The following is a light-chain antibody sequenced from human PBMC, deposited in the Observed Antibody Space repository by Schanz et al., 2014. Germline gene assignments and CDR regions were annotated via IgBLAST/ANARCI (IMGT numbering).Light chain of an antibody. V-gene: IGLV2-14*03. J-gene: IGLJ3*02. CDR1: SSDVGAYSY. Sequence: QSALTQPASVSGSPGQSITISCTGTSSDVGAYSYVTWYQHYPGKAPKLIIYDVNNRPSGVSNRFSGSKSGNMASLTISGLQAEDEADYYCNSYTTTYTWVFGGGTKLTVL. CDR2: DVN. CDR3: NSYTTTYTWV.